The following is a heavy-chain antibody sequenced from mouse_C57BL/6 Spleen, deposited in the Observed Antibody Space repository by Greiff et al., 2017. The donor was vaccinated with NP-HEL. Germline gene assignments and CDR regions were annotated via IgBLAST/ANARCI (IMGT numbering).Heavy chain of an antibody. D-gene: IGHD1-1*01. CDR2: IYPRDGST. J-gene: IGHJ3*01. V-gene: IGHV1-78*01. CDR3: AVPPYYYGSSRFFAY. Sequence: QVQLQQSDAELVKPGASVKISCKVSGYTFTDHTIHWMKQRPEQGLEWIGYIYPRDGSTMYNEKFKGKATLTAAKSSSTAYMQLNSLTSEDSAVYFCAVPPYYYGSSRFFAYWGQGTLVTVSA. CDR1: GYTFTDHT.